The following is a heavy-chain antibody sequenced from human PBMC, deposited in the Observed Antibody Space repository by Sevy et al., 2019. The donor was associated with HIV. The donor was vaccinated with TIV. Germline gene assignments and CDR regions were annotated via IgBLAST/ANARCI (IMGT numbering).Heavy chain of an antibody. J-gene: IGHJ6*02. D-gene: IGHD3-22*01. CDR1: GFTVSGNY. V-gene: IGHV3-66*01. CDR2: IDSGGST. Sequence: GGSLRLSCEASGFTVSGNYMAWVRLAPGKGLEWVSLIDSGGSTYYADSVKGRFTISRDNAKNTLYLQMNPLRAEDTAVCFCARDRYYDASGYYYYYYGMDVWGQGTTVTVSS. CDR3: ARDRYYDASGYYYYYYGMDV.